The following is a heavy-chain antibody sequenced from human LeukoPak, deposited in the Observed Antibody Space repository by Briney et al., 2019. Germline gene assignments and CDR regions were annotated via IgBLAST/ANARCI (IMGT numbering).Heavy chain of an antibody. CDR2: TSGSGGTT. CDR1: GFTFSSYG. CDR3: AKSPHVETSMTTDY. D-gene: IGHD4-11*01. V-gene: IGHV3-23*01. Sequence: GGSLRLSCAASGFTFSSYGMHWVRQAPGKGLVWVSSTSGSGGTTFYADSVKGRFTISRDNSKNTLYLQMNTLRAEDTAVYYCAKSPHVETSMTTDYWGQGTLVTVSS. J-gene: IGHJ4*02.